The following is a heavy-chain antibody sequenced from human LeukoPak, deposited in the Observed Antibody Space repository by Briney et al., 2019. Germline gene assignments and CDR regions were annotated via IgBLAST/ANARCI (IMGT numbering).Heavy chain of an antibody. V-gene: IGHV3-74*01. Sequence: GGSLRLSCAASGFTFSSYWMHWVRQAPGKGLVWVSRISSDGSSTSHADSVKGRFTISRDNAKNTLYLQMNSLRAEDTAVYYCVVVTADYWGQGTLVTVSS. CDR2: ISSDGSST. D-gene: IGHD2-21*02. J-gene: IGHJ4*02. CDR3: VVVTADY. CDR1: GFTFSSYW.